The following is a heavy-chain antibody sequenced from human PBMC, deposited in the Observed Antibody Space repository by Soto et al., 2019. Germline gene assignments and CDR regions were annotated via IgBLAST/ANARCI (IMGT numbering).Heavy chain of an antibody. CDR1: GYTFTSYG. CDR3: ARYSSSLSPIYYYGMDV. V-gene: IGHV1-18*01. CDR2: ISAYNGNT. J-gene: IGHJ6*02. D-gene: IGHD6-6*01. Sequence: GASVKVSCKASGYTFTSYGISWVRQAPGQGLEWMGWISAYNGNTNYAQKLQGRVTMTTDTSTSTAYMELRSLRSDDTAVYYCARYSSSLSPIYYYGMDVWGQGTTVTVSS.